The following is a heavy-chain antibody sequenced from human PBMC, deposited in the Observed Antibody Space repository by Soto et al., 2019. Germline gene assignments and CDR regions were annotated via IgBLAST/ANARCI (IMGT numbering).Heavy chain of an antibody. J-gene: IGHJ4*02. D-gene: IGHD5-18*01. V-gene: IGHV3-9*01. CDR2: ISWNSGNI. Sequence: GGSLRLSCAASGFTFDDYDMYWVRQVLGKGLEWVSSISWNSGNIGYADSVKGRFTTSRDNAENSLYLQMNSLRPEDTALYYCVRSKGGYSYGTPFDYWGQGTLVTVSS. CDR3: VRSKGGYSYGTPFDY. CDR1: GFTFDDYD.